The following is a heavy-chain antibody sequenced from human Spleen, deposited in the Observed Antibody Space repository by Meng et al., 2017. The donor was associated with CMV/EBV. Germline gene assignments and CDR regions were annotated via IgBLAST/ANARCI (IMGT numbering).Heavy chain of an antibody. CDR1: GFAFSSYT. Sequence: LRLSCAASGFAFSSYTMNWVRQAPGKGLEWVSSIRSSSDYIYYADSVKGRFTISRDNSKNMLYLEMNSLRPEDTAVFYCATGFDHGDSWGQGTLVTVSS. D-gene: IGHD3-9*01. V-gene: IGHV3-21*06. J-gene: IGHJ4*02. CDR2: IRSSSDYI. CDR3: ATGFDHGDS.